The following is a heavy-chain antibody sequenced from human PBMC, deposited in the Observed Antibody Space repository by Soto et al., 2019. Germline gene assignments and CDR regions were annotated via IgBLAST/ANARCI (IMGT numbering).Heavy chain of an antibody. CDR1: GFTFSSYA. D-gene: IGHD2-15*01. J-gene: IGHJ6*02. CDR2: ISGSGGST. V-gene: IGHV3-23*01. CDR3: AKDQGYCSGGSCYPKSYYYGMDV. Sequence: PGGSLRLSCAASGFTFSSYAMSWVRQAPGKGLEWVSAISGSGGSTYYADSVKGRFTISRDNSKNTLYLQMNSLRAEDTAVYYCAKDQGYCSGGSCYPKSYYYGMDVWGQGTTVTVSS.